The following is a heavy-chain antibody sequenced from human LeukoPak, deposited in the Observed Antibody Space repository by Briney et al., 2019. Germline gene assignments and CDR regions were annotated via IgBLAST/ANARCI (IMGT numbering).Heavy chain of an antibody. J-gene: IGHJ4*02. CDR2: ISSSSNYI. Sequence: GGSLRLSCAASGFTFSNYSMNWVRQAPGKGLEWVSSISSSSNYIYYADSVKGRFTISRDNAKNSLYLQMNSLRAEDTAVYYCARDAEDPRLWWGQGTLVTVSS. CDR3: ARDAEDPRLW. V-gene: IGHV3-21*01. CDR1: GFTFSNYS. D-gene: IGHD4/OR15-4a*01.